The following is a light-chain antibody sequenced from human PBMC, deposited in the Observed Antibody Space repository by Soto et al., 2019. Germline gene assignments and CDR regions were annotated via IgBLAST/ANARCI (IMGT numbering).Light chain of an antibody. Sequence: DIQMTQSPSSLSASVGDRVTITCRASQSISTSLNWYQQRSGKAPKLLIYGASSLQSGAPSRFSGSGSGTDFTLTISSLQPEDFATYYGHQSYSCPLTFGVGTKVEIK. CDR2: GAS. J-gene: IGKJ4*01. CDR1: QSISTS. CDR3: HQSYSCPLT. V-gene: IGKV1-39*01.